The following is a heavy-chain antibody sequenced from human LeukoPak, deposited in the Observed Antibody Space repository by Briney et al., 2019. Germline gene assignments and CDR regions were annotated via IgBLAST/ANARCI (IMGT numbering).Heavy chain of an antibody. CDR3: ARDLNDGPPT. Sequence: GASVKVSCKASGGTFSSYAISWVRQAPGQGLEWMGGIIPIFGTANYAQKFQGRVTITTDESTSTAYMELSSLRSEDTAVYYCARDLNDGPPTWGQGTLVTVSS. D-gene: IGHD1-1*01. J-gene: IGHJ4*02. CDR2: IIPIFGTA. CDR1: GGTFSSYA. V-gene: IGHV1-69*05.